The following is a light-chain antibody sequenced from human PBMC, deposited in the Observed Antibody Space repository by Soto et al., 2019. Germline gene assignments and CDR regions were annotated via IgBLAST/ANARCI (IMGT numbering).Light chain of an antibody. Sequence: DIQMTQSPSTLSASVGDRVTITCRASQSISSWLAWYQQKPGKAPKLLIYKASSLESGVPSRFSGSGSGTDFTLTISSLQPEDVATYYCQQGHSNPITLGQGTRLEIK. CDR2: KAS. J-gene: IGKJ5*01. V-gene: IGKV1-5*03. CDR1: QSISSW. CDR3: QQGHSNPIT.